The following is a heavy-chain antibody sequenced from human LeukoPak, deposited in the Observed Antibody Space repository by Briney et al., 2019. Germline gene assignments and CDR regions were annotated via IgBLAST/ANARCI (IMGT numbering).Heavy chain of an antibody. Sequence: ASVKVSCKASGYTFTSYDINWVRQATGQGLEWMGWMNPNSGNTGYAQKFQGRVTITRNTSISTAYMELSSLRSEDTAVYYCAGSLGYCTSNVCYPKYWGQGTLVTVSS. CDR1: GYTFTSYD. J-gene: IGHJ4*02. CDR3: AGSLGYCTSNVCYPKY. CDR2: MNPNSGNT. D-gene: IGHD2-8*01. V-gene: IGHV1-8*03.